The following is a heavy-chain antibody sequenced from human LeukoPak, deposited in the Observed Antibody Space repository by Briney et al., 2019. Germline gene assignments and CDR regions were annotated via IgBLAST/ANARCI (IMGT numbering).Heavy chain of an antibody. V-gene: IGHV4-61*01. J-gene: IGHJ4*02. CDR2: IYYSGST. D-gene: IGHD2-15*01. CDR3: ASYCSGGSCYHH. Sequence: SETLSLTCTVSGGSVISGSYYWSWIRQPPGKGLEWVGDIYYSGSTNYNPSLKSRVTISVDTSKNQFSLKLSSVTAADTAVYYCASYCSGGSCYHHWGQGTLVTASS. CDR1: GGSVISGSYY.